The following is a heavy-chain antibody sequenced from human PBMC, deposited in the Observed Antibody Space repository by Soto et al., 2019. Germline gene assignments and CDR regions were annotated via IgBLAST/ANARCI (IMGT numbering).Heavy chain of an antibody. CDR1: GYSFASYW. CDR3: ARHKAFYYDNSGA. Sequence: GESLKISCKGSGYSFASYWISWVRQMPGKGLEWMGRIDPSDSYTNYSPSFQGHVTMSADKSINTAYLQWSSLKASDSAMYYCARHKAFYYDNSGAWGQGSLVTVSS. D-gene: IGHD3-22*01. V-gene: IGHV5-10-1*01. CDR2: IDPSDSYT. J-gene: IGHJ5*02.